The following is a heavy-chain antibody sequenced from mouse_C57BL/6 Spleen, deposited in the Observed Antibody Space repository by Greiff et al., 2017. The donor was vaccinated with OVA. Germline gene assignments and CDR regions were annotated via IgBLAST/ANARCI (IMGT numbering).Heavy chain of an antibody. CDR3: ARMWFAY. J-gene: IGHJ3*01. CDR1: GFNITDYY. V-gene: IGHV14-2*01. Sequence: VQLQQSGAELVKPGASVKLSCTASGFNITDYYMHWVKQRTEQGLEWIGRIDPEDGETKDAPKFQGKATITADTSSNTAYLQLSSLTSEDTAVYDCARMWFAYWGQGTLVTVSA. CDR2: IDPEDGET.